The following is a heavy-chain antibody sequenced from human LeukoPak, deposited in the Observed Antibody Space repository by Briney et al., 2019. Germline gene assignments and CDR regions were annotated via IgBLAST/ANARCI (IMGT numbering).Heavy chain of an antibody. J-gene: IGHJ3*01. Sequence: QAGGSLRLSCAVSGFTFSGFWMSWSRQAPGKGLEWVASINSDGSEGYYADVVKGRFTIPRDNAKNSLYLQINSLRAEDTAVYYCARSSYSSSSSVWGQGTMVTVSS. CDR3: ARSSYSSSSSV. CDR2: INSDGSEG. CDR1: GFTFSGFW. D-gene: IGHD6-6*01. V-gene: IGHV3-7*03.